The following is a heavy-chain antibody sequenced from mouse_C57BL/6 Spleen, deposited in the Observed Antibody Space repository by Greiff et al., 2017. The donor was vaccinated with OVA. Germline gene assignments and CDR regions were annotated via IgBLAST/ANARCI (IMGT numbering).Heavy chain of an antibody. D-gene: IGHD2-3*01. Sequence: VQLKESGGDLVKPGGSLKLSCAASGFTFSSYGMSWVRQTPDKRLEWVATISSGGSYTYYPDSVKGRFTISRDNAKNTLYLQMSSLKSEDTAMYYCARHRGIYDGFDYWGQGTTLTVSS. CDR1: GFTFSSYG. J-gene: IGHJ2*01. CDR2: ISSGGSYT. CDR3: ARHRGIYDGFDY. V-gene: IGHV5-6*01.